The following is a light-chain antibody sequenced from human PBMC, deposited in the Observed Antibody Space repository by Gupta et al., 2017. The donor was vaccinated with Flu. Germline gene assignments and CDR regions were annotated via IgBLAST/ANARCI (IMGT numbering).Light chain of an antibody. CDR2: QVS. J-gene: IGKJ1*01. Sequence: DVALTQFQLSLPVTLGQAASISCKSSQSLQHSDGNAYVNWFHQRPGQSPRRLLYQVSRRDVEVPDRFSGSGSGTDFTLSISRVEAEDVGVYYCMQGTHWPATFGPGTRVE. CDR1: QSLQHSDGNAY. V-gene: IGKV2-30*02. CDR3: MQGTHWPAT.